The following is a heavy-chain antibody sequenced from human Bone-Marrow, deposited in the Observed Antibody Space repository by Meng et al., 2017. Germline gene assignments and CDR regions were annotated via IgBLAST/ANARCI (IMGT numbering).Heavy chain of an antibody. CDR3: ARSLGATRSPPDY. D-gene: IGHD5-12*01. J-gene: IGHJ4*01. Sequence: GESLKISCAASGFTFDEYGMSWVRQAPGKGLEWVSGINWNGGSTGYADSVKGRFTISRDNAKNSLYLQMNSLRAEDTALYYCARSLGATRSPPDYWGQGTPVTVSS. CDR1: GFTFDEYG. CDR2: INWNGGST. V-gene: IGHV3-20*04.